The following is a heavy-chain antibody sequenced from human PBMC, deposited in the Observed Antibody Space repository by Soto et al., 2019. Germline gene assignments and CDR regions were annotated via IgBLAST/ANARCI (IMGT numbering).Heavy chain of an antibody. Sequence: GGSLRLSCAASGFTFSNAWMSWVRQAPGKGLEWVGRIKSKTDGGTTDYAAPVKGRFTISRDDSKNTLYLQMNSLKTEDTAVYYCLRDLTTVTTPPFDYWGQGTLVTVSS. D-gene: IGHD4-17*01. J-gene: IGHJ4*02. V-gene: IGHV3-15*01. CDR3: LRDLTTVTTPPFDY. CDR1: GFTFSNAW. CDR2: IKSKTDGGTT.